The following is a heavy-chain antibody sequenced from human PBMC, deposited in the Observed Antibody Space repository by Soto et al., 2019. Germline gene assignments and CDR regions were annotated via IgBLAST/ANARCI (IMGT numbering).Heavy chain of an antibody. CDR3: ARGGPLSVSPAWQLLGYFDY. V-gene: IGHV4-59*06. Sequence: SETLSLTCIVSGGPITSYHWSWIRQFPGKGLEWIAYIYYNGATYYHPSLKSRVTILANTSKNHFSLNLNSVTSADTAVYYCARGGPLSVSPAWQLLGYFDYWGQGTLVTVSS. J-gene: IGHJ4*02. D-gene: IGHD2-15*01. CDR2: IYYNGAT. CDR1: GGPITSYH.